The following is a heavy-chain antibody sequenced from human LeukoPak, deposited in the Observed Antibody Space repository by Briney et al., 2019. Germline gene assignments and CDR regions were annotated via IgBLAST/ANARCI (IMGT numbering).Heavy chain of an antibody. CDR1: GGTFSSYA. CDR3: ARERSSGSYCIGVYFDY. V-gene: IGHV1-69*05. D-gene: IGHD1-26*01. CDR2: IIPIFGTA. Sequence: ASVKVSCKASGGTFSSYAISWVRLAPGQGLEWMGGIIPIFGTANYAQKFQGRVTITTDGFTSTAYMELSSLRSEDTAVYYCARERSSGSYCIGVYFDYWGQGTLVTVSS. J-gene: IGHJ4*02.